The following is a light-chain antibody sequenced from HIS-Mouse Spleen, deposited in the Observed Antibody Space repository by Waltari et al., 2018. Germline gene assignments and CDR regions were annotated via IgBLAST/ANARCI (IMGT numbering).Light chain of an antibody. CDR2: KAS. V-gene: IGKV1-5*03. CDR1: QSISSW. J-gene: IGKJ1*01. CDR3: QQYNSYWT. Sequence: DIQMTQSPSTLSASVGDRVTITCRTSQSISSWLDWYKQKPGKAPKLLIYKASSLQSGVPSRFSGSGSGTEFTLTISSLQPDDFATYYCQQYNSYWTFGQGTKVEIK.